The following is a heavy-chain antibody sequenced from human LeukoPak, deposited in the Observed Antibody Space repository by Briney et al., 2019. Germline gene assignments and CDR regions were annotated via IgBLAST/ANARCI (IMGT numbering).Heavy chain of an antibody. CDR1: GYSFTSYW. D-gene: IGHD5-18*01. V-gene: IGHV5-51*04. J-gene: IGHJ5*02. Sequence: GESLKISCKGSGYSFTSYWIAWVRQMPGKGLEWMGIIYPGDSYTRYSPSFQGQVTISADKPISTTYLQINSLKVSDTAIYYCAKSPSGFTYGRNWFDPWGQGTLVTVSS. CDR2: IYPGDSYT. CDR3: AKSPSGFTYGRNWFDP.